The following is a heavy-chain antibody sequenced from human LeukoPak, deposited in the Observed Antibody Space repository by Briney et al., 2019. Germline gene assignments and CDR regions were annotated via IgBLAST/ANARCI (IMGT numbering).Heavy chain of an antibody. Sequence: QPGGSLRLSCAASGFTFSSYAMHWVRQAPGKGLEWVAVISYDGSNKYYADSVKGRFTISRDNSKNTLYLQMNSLRAEDTAVYYCARDQAGRLQDGYNWIDAFDIWGQGTMVTVSS. CDR1: GFTFSSYA. J-gene: IGHJ3*02. CDR3: ARDQAGRLQDGYNWIDAFDI. CDR2: ISYDGSNK. V-gene: IGHV3-30-3*01. D-gene: IGHD5-24*01.